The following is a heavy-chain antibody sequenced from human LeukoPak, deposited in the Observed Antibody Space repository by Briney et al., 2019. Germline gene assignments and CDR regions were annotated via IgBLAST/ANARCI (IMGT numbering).Heavy chain of an antibody. D-gene: IGHD3-22*01. CDR3: ARDSSGYAY. CDR2: TNQVGSEE. V-gene: IGHV3-7*01. Sequence: GGSLRLSCAASGFTFSSSWMSWVRQAPGKGLEWVANTNQVGSEEYYVDSVKGRFTISRNNAKNSLYLQMNSLRAEDTAVYYCARDSSGYAYWGQGTLVTVSS. J-gene: IGHJ4*02. CDR1: GFTFSSSW.